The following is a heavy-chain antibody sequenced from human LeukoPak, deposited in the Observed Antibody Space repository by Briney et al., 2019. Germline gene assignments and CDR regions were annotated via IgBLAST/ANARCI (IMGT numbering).Heavy chain of an antibody. CDR1: GGSISSSNYY. CDR3: ARPNIRYCSGGACPNDGSDY. Sequence: SETLSLTCTVSGGSISSSNYYWGWIRQPPGKGLEWIASIYYSGSTYYSPSLKSRVTISVDTSKNQFSLKLSSVTAADTAVYYCARPNIRYCSGGACPNDGSDYWGQGTLVTVSS. V-gene: IGHV4-39*07. D-gene: IGHD2-15*01. J-gene: IGHJ4*02. CDR2: IYYSGST.